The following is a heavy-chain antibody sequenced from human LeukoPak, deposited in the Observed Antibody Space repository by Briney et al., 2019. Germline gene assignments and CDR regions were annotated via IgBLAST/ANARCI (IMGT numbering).Heavy chain of an antibody. CDR1: GGTFSSYA. CDR2: IDSVTGNT. J-gene: IGHJ5*01. CDR3: ARPGASSPGNWFAS. V-gene: IGHV1-3*01. D-gene: IGHD6-13*01. Sequence: ASVKVSCKASGGTFSSYAISWVRQAPGQGLEWMGWIDSVTGNTKYLQNFQGRVTITRDTAARIVYAEVRSLTFEDTAVYYCARPGASSPGNWFASWGQGTLVTVSS.